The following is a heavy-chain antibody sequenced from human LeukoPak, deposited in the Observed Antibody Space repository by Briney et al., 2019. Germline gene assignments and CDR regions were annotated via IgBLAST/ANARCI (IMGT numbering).Heavy chain of an antibody. D-gene: IGHD1-14*01. V-gene: IGHV3-48*04. CDR3: ARGGLYSGNYFDY. J-gene: IGHJ4*02. CDR2: ISSSSSTI. CDR1: GFTFSSYS. Sequence: GGSLRLSCSASGFTFSSYSMNWVRQAPGKGLEWVSYISSSSSTIYYADSVKGRFTISRDNAKNSLYLQMNSLRAEDTAVYYCARGGLYSGNYFDYWGQGTLVTVSS.